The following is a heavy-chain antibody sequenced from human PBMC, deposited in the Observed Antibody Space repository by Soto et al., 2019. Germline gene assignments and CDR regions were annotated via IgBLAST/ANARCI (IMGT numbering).Heavy chain of an antibody. CDR3: AKNGQPPYYYYGMDV. CDR2: ISGYNGDT. CDR1: GDTFTRYG. D-gene: IGHD2-8*01. J-gene: IGHJ6*02. V-gene: IGHV1-18*01. Sequence: QGQLVQSGAEVKKPGASVKVSCKASGDTFTRYGISWVRQAPGQGLEWMGWISGYNGDTKYAQKFQGRVTMTVDTSTTTAYMELRSLTSDDRAVYYCAKNGQPPYYYYGMDVWGQGTTVTVSS.